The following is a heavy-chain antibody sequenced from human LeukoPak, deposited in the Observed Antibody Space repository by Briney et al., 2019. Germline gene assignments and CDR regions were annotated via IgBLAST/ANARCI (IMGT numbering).Heavy chain of an antibody. J-gene: IGHJ4*02. CDR2: ISGSGYST. V-gene: IGHV3-23*01. CDR1: GFTFSNYA. D-gene: IGHD3-22*01. CDR3: AKHAADSSGYRFEY. Sequence: PGGSLRLSCAASGFTFSNYAMSWVRQAPGKGLEWASTISGSGYSTQYADSVKGRFTVSRDQSKNTLNLEMNSLRAEDTAVYYCAKHAADSSGYRFEYWGQGTLVTVSS.